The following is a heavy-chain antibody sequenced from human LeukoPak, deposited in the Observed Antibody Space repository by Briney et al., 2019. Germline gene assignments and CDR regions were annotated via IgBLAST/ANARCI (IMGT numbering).Heavy chain of an antibody. V-gene: IGHV4-39*01. J-gene: IGHJ5*02. CDR3: ARQGGGNYNWFDP. Sequence: SETLSLTCTVSGGSISGSSYYWGWIRQPPGKGLEWIGSIYYSGSTYYNPSLKSRVTISVDTSKNQFSLNLSSVTAADTAVYYCARQGGGNYNWFDPWGQGTLVTVSS. D-gene: IGHD4-23*01. CDR2: IYYSGST. CDR1: GGSISGSSYY.